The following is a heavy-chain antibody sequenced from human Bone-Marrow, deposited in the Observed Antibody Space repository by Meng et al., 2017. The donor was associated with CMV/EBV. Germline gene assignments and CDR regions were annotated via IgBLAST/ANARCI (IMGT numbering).Heavy chain of an antibody. Sequence: GGSLRLSFAASGFTFSSYGMHWVRQAPGKGLEWVAFIRYDGSNKYYADSVKGRFTISRDNSKNTLYLQINSLRAEDTAVYYCAKAPSNYGIENWFDPWGQGTLVTFSS. CDR2: IRYDGSNK. CDR1: GFTFSSYG. J-gene: IGHJ5*02. CDR3: AKAPSNYGIENWFDP. D-gene: IGHD4-11*01. V-gene: IGHV3-30*02.